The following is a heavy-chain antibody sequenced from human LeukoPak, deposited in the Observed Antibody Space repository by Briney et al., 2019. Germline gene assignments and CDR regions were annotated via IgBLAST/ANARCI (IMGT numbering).Heavy chain of an antibody. V-gene: IGHV3-30*02. D-gene: IGHD3-10*01. CDR1: RFTFSSYG. Sequence: PGGSLRLSCAASRFTFSSYGMHWVRQAPGKGLEWVAYIQYDGSNEQYADSVKGRFTISRDNAKNSLYLQMNSLRAEDTAVYYCAKDRRAGSYDYWGQGTLVTVSS. J-gene: IGHJ4*02. CDR2: IQYDGSNE. CDR3: AKDRRAGSYDY.